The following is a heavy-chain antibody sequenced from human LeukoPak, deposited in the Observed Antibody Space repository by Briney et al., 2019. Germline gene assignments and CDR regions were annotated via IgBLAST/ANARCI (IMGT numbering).Heavy chain of an antibody. Sequence: SETLSLTCTASGDSVSNSFGSWIRQPPGKGLEWIGYIYYSGSTNYNPSLKSRVTISVDTSKNQFSLKLSSVTAADTAAYYCASDYGDYGPFVYWGQGTLVTVSS. D-gene: IGHD4-17*01. CDR3: ASDYGDYGPFVY. V-gene: IGHV4-59*08. CDR1: GDSVSNSF. CDR2: IYYSGST. J-gene: IGHJ4*02.